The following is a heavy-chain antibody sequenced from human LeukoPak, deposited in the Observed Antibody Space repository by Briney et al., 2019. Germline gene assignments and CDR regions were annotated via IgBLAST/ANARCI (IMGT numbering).Heavy chain of an antibody. CDR1: GYTFTGYY. J-gene: IGHJ4*02. V-gene: IGHV1-2*02. CDR3: ARDKTGTFFKSGYFDY. D-gene: IGHD1/OR15-1a*01. Sequence: ASVKVSCKASGYTFTGYYMHWVRQAPGQGLEWMGWINPNSGGTNYAQKFQGRVTMTRDTSISTAYMELSRLRSDDTAVYYCARDKTGTFFKSGYFDYWGQGTLVTVSS. CDR2: INPNSGGT.